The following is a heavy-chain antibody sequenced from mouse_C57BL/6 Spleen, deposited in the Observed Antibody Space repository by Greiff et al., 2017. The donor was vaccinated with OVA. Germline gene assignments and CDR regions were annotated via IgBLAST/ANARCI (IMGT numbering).Heavy chain of an antibody. J-gene: IGHJ3*01. V-gene: IGHV14-4*01. CDR2: IDPETGDT. CDR1: GFNIKDDY. CDR3: TTTTVVAPGVSD. D-gene: IGHD1-1*01. Sequence: EVQLQQSGAELVRPGASVKLSCTASGFNIKDDYMHWVKQRPEQGLEWIGWIDPETGDTEYASKFQGKATITAAPSSNTAYLQHSSLTADDTAVYYCTTTTVVAPGVSDWGQGTLVTVSA.